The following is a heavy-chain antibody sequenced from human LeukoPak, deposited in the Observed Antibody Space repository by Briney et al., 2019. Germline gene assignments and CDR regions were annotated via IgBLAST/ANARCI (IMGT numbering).Heavy chain of an antibody. Sequence: SETLSLTCTVSGGSISSYYWSWIRQPPGNGLEWIGYIYYSGSTNYNPSLKSRVTISVDTSKNQFSLKLSSVTAADTAVYYCARRGVPDAFDIWGQGTMVTVSS. V-gene: IGHV4-59*08. J-gene: IGHJ3*02. CDR1: GGSISSYY. D-gene: IGHD3-16*01. CDR3: ARRGVPDAFDI. CDR2: IYYSGST.